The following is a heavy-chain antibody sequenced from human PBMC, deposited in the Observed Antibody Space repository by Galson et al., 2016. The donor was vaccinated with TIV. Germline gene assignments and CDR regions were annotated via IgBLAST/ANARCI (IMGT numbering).Heavy chain of an antibody. J-gene: IGHJ1*01. Sequence: TLSLTCHASGASISNPGYFWTWIRQHPGKGLEWIGNIYNSGTTSHNPSLRSQVTISVDTSKNQFSLRLTSVTAADTAVYFCARWPGSGSYYDYFQTWGPGTQVIVS. CDR3: ARWPGSGSYYDYFQT. CDR2: IYNSGTT. CDR1: GASISNPGYF. D-gene: IGHD1-26*01. V-gene: IGHV4-31*01.